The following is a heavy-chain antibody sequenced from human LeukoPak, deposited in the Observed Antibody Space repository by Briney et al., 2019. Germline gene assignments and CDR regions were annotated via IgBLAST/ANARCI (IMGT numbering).Heavy chain of an antibody. Sequence: SETLSLTCTVSGGSISSYYWSWIRQPPGKGLEWIGYIYYSGSTNYNPSLKSRVTISVDTSKSQFPLKLSSVTAADTAVYYCARLTENTRDYYGMDVWGQGTTVTVSS. D-gene: IGHD1-14*01. J-gene: IGHJ6*02. V-gene: IGHV4-59*01. CDR3: ARLTENTRDYYGMDV. CDR2: IYYSGST. CDR1: GGSISSYY.